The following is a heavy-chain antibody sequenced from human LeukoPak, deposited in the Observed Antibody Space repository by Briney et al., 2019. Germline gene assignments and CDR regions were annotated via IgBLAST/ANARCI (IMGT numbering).Heavy chain of an antibody. V-gene: IGHV3-23*01. Sequence: GGSLRLSCAASGFSFSSYNMNWVRQAPGTGLEWVSAISGSADSTYYAESLRGRFTISRANSKSTLYLQIHTLRVEDTAVYYCAKDLGAEYNTGWYDKWGQGTLVTVSS. D-gene: IGHD6-19*01. J-gene: IGHJ4*02. CDR3: AKDLGAEYNTGWYDK. CDR2: ISGSADST. CDR1: GFSFSSYN.